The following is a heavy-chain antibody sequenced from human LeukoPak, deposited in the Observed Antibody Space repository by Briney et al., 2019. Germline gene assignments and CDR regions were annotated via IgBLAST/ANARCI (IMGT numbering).Heavy chain of an antibody. D-gene: IGHD3-22*01. J-gene: IGHJ1*01. CDR3: ARQVGSFTMMP. V-gene: IGHV4-4*07. CDR1: GVSVSTYY. Sequence: PSETLSLTCTVSGVSVSTYYWSWVRQPAGKGLEWLGRIYTSGSTNYNSSLQSRVTMSVDTSKNQFSLNLSSVTAADTAVYYCARQVGSFTMMPWGQGTLVTVSS. CDR2: IYTSGST.